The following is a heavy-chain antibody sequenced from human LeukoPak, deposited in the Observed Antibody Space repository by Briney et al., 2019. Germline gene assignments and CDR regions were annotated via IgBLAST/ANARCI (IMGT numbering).Heavy chain of an antibody. CDR3: ARQLRIVVVPAAIPGAFDI. J-gene: IGHJ3*02. CDR2: IYTSGST. D-gene: IGHD2-2*02. V-gene: IGHV4-4*07. CDR1: GGSISSYY. Sequence: SETLSLTCTVSGGSISSYYWSWIRQPAGKGLEWIGRIYTSGSTNYNPSLKSRVTMSVDTSKNQFSLKLSSVTAADTAVYYCARQLRIVVVPAAIPGAFDIWGQGTMVTVSS.